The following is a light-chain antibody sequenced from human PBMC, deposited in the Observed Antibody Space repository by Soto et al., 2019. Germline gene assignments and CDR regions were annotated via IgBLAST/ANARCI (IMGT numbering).Light chain of an antibody. CDR3: QQYGSSPLT. CDR1: QSVSSSY. J-gene: IGKJ4*01. CDR2: GAS. Sequence: EIVLTQSPGTLSLSPGERATLSCRASQSVSSSYLAWYQQKPGQAPRLLIYGASSRATGIPDRFNGSGSGTDFTLTISRLEPEDCAVYYCQQYGSSPLTVGGGTKVEIK. V-gene: IGKV3-20*01.